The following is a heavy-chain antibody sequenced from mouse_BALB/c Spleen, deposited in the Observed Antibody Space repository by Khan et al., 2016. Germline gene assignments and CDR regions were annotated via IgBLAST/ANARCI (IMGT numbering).Heavy chain of an antibody. V-gene: IGHV14-3*02. Sequence: VQLKESGAELVKPGASVRLSCTASGFNIKDTYMHWMKQRPEQGLEWIGRIDPANGNTKYDPKFQGKATVTADTSSNTAYLQLSSLTSEDTAVYYCAPIYDGFYYYRGQGTTLTVSS. D-gene: IGHD2-3*01. J-gene: IGHJ2*01. CDR1: GFNIKDTY. CDR2: IDPANGNT. CDR3: APIYDGFYYY.